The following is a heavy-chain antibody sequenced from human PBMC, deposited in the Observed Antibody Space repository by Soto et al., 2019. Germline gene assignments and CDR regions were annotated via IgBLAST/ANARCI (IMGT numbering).Heavy chain of an antibody. D-gene: IGHD6-19*01. V-gene: IGHV4-59*01. Sequence: SETLSLTCTVSGGSISSYYWSWIRQPPGKGLEWIGYIYYSGSTNYNPSLKIRVTISVDTSKNQFSLKLSSVTAADTAVYYCARGASSGWYDDYWGQGTLVTVSS. CDR3: ARGASSGWYDDY. CDR2: IYYSGST. CDR1: GGSISSYY. J-gene: IGHJ4*02.